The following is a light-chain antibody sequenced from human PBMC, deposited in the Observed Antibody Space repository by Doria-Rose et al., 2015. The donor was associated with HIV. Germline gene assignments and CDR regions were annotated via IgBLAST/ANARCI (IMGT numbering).Light chain of an antibody. CDR1: QSFSSTY. J-gene: IGKJ1*01. Sequence: TQSPGTLSLSPGERATLSCRASQSFSSTYSAWYQQKPGQAPSLLTYDGSTRATGIPDRFSASGSGTDFTLTINRLEPEDFALYYCHQYGTSWTFGQGTKVEI. CDR2: DGS. CDR3: HQYGTSWT. V-gene: IGKV3-20*01.